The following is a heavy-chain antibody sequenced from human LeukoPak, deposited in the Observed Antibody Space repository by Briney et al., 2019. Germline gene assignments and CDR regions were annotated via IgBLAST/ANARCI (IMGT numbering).Heavy chain of an antibody. D-gene: IGHD6-13*01. V-gene: IGHV4-31*03. CDR3: ARVGAAAGGGWFDP. CDR1: GGSISSGGYY. J-gene: IGHJ5*02. Sequence: PSQTLSLTCTVSGGSISSGGYYWSWIRQHPGKGLEWIGYIYYSGSTYYNPSLKSRVTISVDTSKNQFSLKLSSVTAADTAVYYCARVGAAAGGGWFDPWGQGTLVTVSS. CDR2: IYYSGST.